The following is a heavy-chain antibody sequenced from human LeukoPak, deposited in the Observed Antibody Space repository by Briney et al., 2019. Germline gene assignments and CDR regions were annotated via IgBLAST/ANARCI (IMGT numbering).Heavy chain of an antibody. V-gene: IGHV1-2*02. CDR1: GYTFTGYY. CDR3: ARGLHSGIAVAGEFDY. Sequence: GASVKVSCKASGYTFTGYYMHWVRQAPGQGLEWMGWINPNSGGTNYAQKFQGRVTMTRDTSISTAYMELSRLRSDDTAVYYCARGLHSGIAVAGEFDYWGQGTLVTVSS. D-gene: IGHD6-19*01. J-gene: IGHJ4*02. CDR2: INPNSGGT.